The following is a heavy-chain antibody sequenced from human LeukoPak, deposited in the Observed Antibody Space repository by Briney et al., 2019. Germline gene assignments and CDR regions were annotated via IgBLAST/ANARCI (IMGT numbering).Heavy chain of an antibody. CDR1: RFTFSTYS. D-gene: IGHD6-19*01. CDR3: ARALTVAGTEWYFDL. Sequence: KPGGSLRLSCAASRFTFSTYSMNWVRQAPGKWLEWVSSISSSGTYIYSTDSVKGRFTISRDNAKNSLYLQMNSLRAEDTAVYYCARALTVAGTEWYFDLWGRGTLVAVSS. J-gene: IGHJ2*01. V-gene: IGHV3-21*01. CDR2: ISSSGTYI.